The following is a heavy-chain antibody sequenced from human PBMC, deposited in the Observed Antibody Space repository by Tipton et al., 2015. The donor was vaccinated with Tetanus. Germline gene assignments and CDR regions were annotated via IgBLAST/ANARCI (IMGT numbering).Heavy chain of an antibody. J-gene: IGHJ6*02. CDR1: GYTFTHYG. CDR3: ARDRAVPVQAYGTDV. V-gene: IGHV1-18*01. Sequence: QVQLVQSGAEVKKPGASVKVSCKASGYTFTHYGISWVRQAPGQGLEWVGWISPFTGDTEYAQNLQDRLILTTDTSTATAYVEVRSLTSNDTAVYYCARDRAVPVQAYGTDVWGQGTSVTVSS. D-gene: IGHD6-19*01. CDR2: ISPFTGDT.